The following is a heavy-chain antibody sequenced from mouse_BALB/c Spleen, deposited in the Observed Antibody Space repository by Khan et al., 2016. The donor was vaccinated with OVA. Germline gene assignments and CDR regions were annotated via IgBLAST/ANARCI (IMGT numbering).Heavy chain of an antibody. CDR2: IYPGSDST. CDR3: GRAGGDVWAY. D-gene: IGHD3-3*01. Sequence: QVQLKQSGPELVKPGASVKMSCKASGYTFTDYVMNWVKQRNGQGLEWIGQIYPGSDSTYYNEKFKGKATLTADRSSSTAYMQLSNLTSEDAAVDGGGRAGGDVWAYWGQGTLVTVSA. V-gene: IGHV1-77*01. J-gene: IGHJ3*01. CDR1: GYTFTDYV.